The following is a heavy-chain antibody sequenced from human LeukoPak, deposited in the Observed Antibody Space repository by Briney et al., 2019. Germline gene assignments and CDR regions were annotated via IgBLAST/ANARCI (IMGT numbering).Heavy chain of an antibody. J-gene: IGHJ5*02. CDR1: GFSFSSYY. CDR2: ISYDGSNK. V-gene: IGHV3-30*18. CDR3: AKEGLLSLYYYDSSGYSNWFDP. D-gene: IGHD3-22*01. Sequence: GGSLRLSCAASGFSFSSYYVNWVRQAPGKGLERVALISYDGSNKYCADSVKGRFTISRDNSKNTLYLQMNSLRAEDTAVYYCAKEGLLSLYYYDSSGYSNWFDPWGQGTLVTVSS.